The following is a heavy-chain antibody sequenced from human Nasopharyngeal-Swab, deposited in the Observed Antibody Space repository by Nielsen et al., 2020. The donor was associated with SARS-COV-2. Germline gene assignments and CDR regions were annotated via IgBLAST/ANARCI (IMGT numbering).Heavy chain of an antibody. J-gene: IGHJ4*02. CDR2: IRSKGNSYAT. CDR3: SRCGGSCYTGKDY. D-gene: IGHD2-15*01. CDR1: GFIFSDSA. V-gene: IGHV3-73*01. Sequence: GESLKISCAASGFIFSDSAIHWVRQASGKGLEWVGRIRSKGNSYATEYAASVEGRFTISRDDSKNMAYLQMNSLMTEDTAVYYCSRCGGSCYTGKDYWGQGTLVTVSS.